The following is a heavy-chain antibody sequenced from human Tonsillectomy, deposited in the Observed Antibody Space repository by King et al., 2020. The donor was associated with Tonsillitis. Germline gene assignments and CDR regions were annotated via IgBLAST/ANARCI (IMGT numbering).Heavy chain of an antibody. Sequence: QLVQSGAEVKKPGASVKVSCKVSGYTLTELSMHWVRQAPGKGLEWMGGFDPEDGETIYAQKFQGRVTMTEDTSTATAYMELSSLRSEDTAVYYCATVLRSWFGELSEYFQHWGQGTLVTVSS. CDR2: FDPEDGET. D-gene: IGHD3-10*01. J-gene: IGHJ1*01. CDR3: ATVLRSWFGELSEYFQH. CDR1: GYTLTELS. V-gene: IGHV1-24*01.